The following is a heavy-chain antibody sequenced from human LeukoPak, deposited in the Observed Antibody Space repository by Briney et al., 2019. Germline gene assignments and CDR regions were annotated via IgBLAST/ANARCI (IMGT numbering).Heavy chain of an antibody. J-gene: IGHJ3*02. V-gene: IGHV4-59*01. Sequence: SETLSLTCTVSGGSISSYYWRWIRQPPGKGLEWIGYIYTSGSTNYNPSLKSRVTISVDTSKNQFSLKLSSVTAADTAVYYCARDVVTVTKGFDIWGQGTMVSVSS. CDR1: GGSISSYY. D-gene: IGHD4-17*01. CDR3: ARDVVTVTKGFDI. CDR2: IYTSGST.